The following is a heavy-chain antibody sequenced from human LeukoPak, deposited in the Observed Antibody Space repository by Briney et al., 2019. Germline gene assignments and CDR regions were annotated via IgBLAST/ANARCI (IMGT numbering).Heavy chain of an antibody. V-gene: IGHV3-48*03. CDR1: GFTFSNYE. CDR2: ISISGSTI. Sequence: GGSLRLSCAGSGFTFSNYEMNWVRQAPGKGLEWVSYISISGSTIYCADSAKGRFTVSRDNARNSLYLQMNSLRAEDTAVYYCARVKGWVAPLGYWGQGTLVTVSS. J-gene: IGHJ4*02. D-gene: IGHD2-15*01. CDR3: ARVKGWVAPLGY.